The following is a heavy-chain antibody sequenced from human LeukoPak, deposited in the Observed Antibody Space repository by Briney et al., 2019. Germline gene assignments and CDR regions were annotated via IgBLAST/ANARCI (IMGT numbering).Heavy chain of an antibody. J-gene: IGHJ6*02. D-gene: IGHD3-10*01. CDR3: AREVAMVRGVTHYYYYGMDV. Sequence: RSRRLSCAASGFTFSSYGMHWVRQAPGKGLEWVAVIWYDGSNKYYADSVKGRFTISRDNSKNTLYLQMNSLRAEDTAVYYCAREVAMVRGVTHYYYYGMDVWGQGTTVSVSS. CDR1: GFTFSSYG. V-gene: IGHV3-33*01. CDR2: IWYDGSNK.